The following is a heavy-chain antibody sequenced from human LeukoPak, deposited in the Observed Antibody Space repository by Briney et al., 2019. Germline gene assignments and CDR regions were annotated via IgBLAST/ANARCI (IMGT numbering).Heavy chain of an antibody. CDR1: GYTFTNYY. V-gene: IGHV1-46*01. CDR2: INPGGDNT. Sequence: ASVKVSCKASGYTFTNYYIHWVRQAPGQGLEWMGLINPGGDNTDYAQNFQGRVTMTRDTATSTVYMELSSLRSEDTAVYYCARIRDGYTDAYDIWGQGTMATVSS. CDR3: ARIRDGYTDAYDI. J-gene: IGHJ3*02. D-gene: IGHD5-24*01.